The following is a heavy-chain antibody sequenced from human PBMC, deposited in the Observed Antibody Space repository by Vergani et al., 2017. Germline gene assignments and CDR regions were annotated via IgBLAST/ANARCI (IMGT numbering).Heavy chain of an antibody. CDR1: GFTFDDYA. Sequence: VQLVESGGVVVQPGGSLRLSCAASGFTFDDYAMHWVRQAPGKGLEWVSLISWDGGSTYYADSVKGRFTISRDNSKNSLYLQMNSLRAEDTALYYCAKPTMVRGVITNWYFDLWGRGTLVTVSS. V-gene: IGHV3-43D*04. CDR2: ISWDGGST. CDR3: AKPTMVRGVITNWYFDL. D-gene: IGHD3-10*01. J-gene: IGHJ2*01.